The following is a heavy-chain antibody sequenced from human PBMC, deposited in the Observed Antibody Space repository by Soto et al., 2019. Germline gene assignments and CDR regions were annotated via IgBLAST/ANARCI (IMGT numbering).Heavy chain of an antibody. J-gene: IGHJ6*02. CDR1: GGTFSTYS. V-gene: IGHV1-69*01. CDR3: ARATNGDYVYYGLDV. D-gene: IGHD3-16*01. CDR2: IIPIFGTS. Sequence: QVQLVQSGAEVKKPGSSVKVSCKASGGTFSTYSLSWVRQAPGQGLEWMGGIIPIFGTSNFAQNFQGRVTITADESTSTAYMELNSLRSEDTAVYYCARATNGDYVYYGLDVWGQGTTVTVSS.